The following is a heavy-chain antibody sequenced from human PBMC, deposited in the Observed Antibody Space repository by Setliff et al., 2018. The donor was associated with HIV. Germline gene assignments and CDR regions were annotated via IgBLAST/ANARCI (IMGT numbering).Heavy chain of an antibody. CDR2: MSYDGNNK. V-gene: IGHV3-30*01. D-gene: IGHD3-22*01. J-gene: IGHJ6*02. CDR3: ARDFRVGWLFTYGMDV. CDR1: GFIFSSYA. Sequence: GGSLRLSCAASGFIFSSYAMHWVRQAPGKGLEWGAVMSYDGNNKYYADSVKGRFTISRDNSKNTLFLQMNSLRPEDTAVYYCARDFRVGWLFTYGMDVWGQGTLVTVSS.